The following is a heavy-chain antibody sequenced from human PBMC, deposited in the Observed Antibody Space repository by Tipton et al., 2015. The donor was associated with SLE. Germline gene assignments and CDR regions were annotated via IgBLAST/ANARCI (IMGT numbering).Heavy chain of an antibody. Sequence: SLRLSCAASGFTFSNYGMNWVRQAPGKGLEWVSAISGSGGGTYYADSVKGRFTISRDNSKNTLYLQMNSLRAEDTAVYYCAKDQDYGVSSRHFDSWGQGPLVPVSS. J-gene: IGHJ4*02. CDR2: ISGSGGGT. CDR3: AKDQDYGVSSRHFDS. CDR1: GFTFSNYG. V-gene: IGHV3-23*01. D-gene: IGHD4-23*01.